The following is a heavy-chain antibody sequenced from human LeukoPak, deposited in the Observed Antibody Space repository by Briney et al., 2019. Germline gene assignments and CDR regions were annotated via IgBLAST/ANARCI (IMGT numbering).Heavy chain of an antibody. D-gene: IGHD1-26*01. V-gene: IGHV3-23*01. CDR3: ARDPAIVGATAPQY. CDR2: ISGSGGST. J-gene: IGHJ4*02. Sequence: GGSLRLSCAASGFTFSSYAMSWVRQAPGKGLEWVSAISGSGGSTYYADSVKGRFTISRDNSKNTLYLQMNSLRAEDTAVYYCARDPAIVGATAPQYWGQGTLVTVSS. CDR1: GFTFSSYA.